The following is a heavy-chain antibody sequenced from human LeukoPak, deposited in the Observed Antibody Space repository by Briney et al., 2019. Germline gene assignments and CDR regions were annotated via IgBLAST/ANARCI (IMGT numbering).Heavy chain of an antibody. CDR1: GGTFSSYA. D-gene: IGHD2-8*01. V-gene: IGHV1-18*01. Sequence: ASVKVSCKASGGTFSSYAISWVRQAPGQGLEWMGWISAYNGNTNYAQKLQGRVTMTTDTFTSTAYMELRSLRSDDTAVYYCARARVMMDEFDYWGQGTLVTVSS. CDR2: ISAYNGNT. CDR3: ARARVMMDEFDY. J-gene: IGHJ4*02.